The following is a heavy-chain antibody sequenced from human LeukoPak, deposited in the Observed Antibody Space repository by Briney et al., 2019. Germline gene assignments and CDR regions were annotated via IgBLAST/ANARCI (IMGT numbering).Heavy chain of an antibody. Sequence: GGSLRLSCSASKFTFDIYTITWVRQAPGKGLEWVSIISADSDSTYYADSVKGRFIISRDNSKDTLYLQMTRLRAEDTAIYYCAKSRGTYDSSGWRTFDPWGQGTLVTVSS. J-gene: IGHJ5*02. V-gene: IGHV3-23*01. CDR3: AKSRGTYDSSGWRTFDP. D-gene: IGHD6-19*01. CDR1: KFTFDIYT. CDR2: ISADSDST.